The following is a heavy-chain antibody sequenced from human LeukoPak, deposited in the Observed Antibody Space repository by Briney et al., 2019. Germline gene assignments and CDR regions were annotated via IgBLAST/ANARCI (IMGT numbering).Heavy chain of an antibody. CDR2: ISGSGGST. CDR3: ARGDYYDSSGYSFGNDAFDI. D-gene: IGHD3-22*01. Sequence: GGSLRLSCAASGLTFSSYAMSWVRQAPGKGLEWVSAISGSGGSTYYADSVKGRFTISRDNSKNTLYLQMNSLRAEDTAVYYCARGDYYDSSGYSFGNDAFDIWGQGTMVTVSS. J-gene: IGHJ3*02. V-gene: IGHV3-23*01. CDR1: GLTFSSYA.